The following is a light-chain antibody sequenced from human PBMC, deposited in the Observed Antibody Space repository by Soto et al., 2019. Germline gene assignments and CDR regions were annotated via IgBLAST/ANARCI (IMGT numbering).Light chain of an antibody. CDR3: QQYGTLIT. V-gene: IGKV3-20*01. CDR2: GAS. CDR1: QSVANSY. Sequence: EIVLTQSPGTQSLSPGERATLSCRASQSVANSYLAWYQQKPGQAPRLLIYGASSRATGIPDRFSGSGSGTDFNLTISRLESEDFAVYYCQQYGTLITFGQGTRLEIK. J-gene: IGKJ5*01.